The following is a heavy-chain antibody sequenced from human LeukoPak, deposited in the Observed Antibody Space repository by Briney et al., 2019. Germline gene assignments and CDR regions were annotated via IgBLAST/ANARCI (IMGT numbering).Heavy chain of an antibody. J-gene: IGHJ4*02. CDR1: GDSISSSNCY. CDR3: ARQMITFGGVIVVFDY. Sequence: SETLSLTCTVSGDSISSSNCYWSWIRQPPGKGLEWIGEINHSGSTNYNPSLKSRVTISVDTSKNQFSLKLSSVTAADTAVYYCARQMITFGGVIVVFDYWGQRTLVTVSS. D-gene: IGHD3-16*02. CDR2: INHSGST. V-gene: IGHV4-39*01.